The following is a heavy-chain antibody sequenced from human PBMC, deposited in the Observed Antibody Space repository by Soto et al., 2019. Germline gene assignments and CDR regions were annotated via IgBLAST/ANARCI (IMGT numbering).Heavy chain of an antibody. CDR3: AKDVNYDVLAGYYYY. J-gene: IGHJ4*02. D-gene: IGHD3-9*01. V-gene: IGHV3-23*01. CDR1: GGSISSGDYY. Sequence: ETLSLTCTVSGGSISSGDYYWSWIRQAPGKGLEWVSTIRGRGGTTYYADSVKGRFTISRDNAQNTLFLQMNRLRAEDTAVYYCAKDVNYDVLAGYYYYWGQGTLVTVSS. CDR2: IRGRGGTT.